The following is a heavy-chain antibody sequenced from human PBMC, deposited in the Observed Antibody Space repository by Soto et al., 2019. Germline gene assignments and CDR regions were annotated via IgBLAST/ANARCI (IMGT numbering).Heavy chain of an antibody. CDR1: GFTFSTYW. J-gene: IGHJ4*02. V-gene: IGHV3-7*04. CDR3: AGAPGWLIEN. Sequence: EVQLVESGGGLVQPGASLRLSCAASGFTFSTYWMFWVRQAPGKGLEWVATIKGDGSEKLYVDSVKGRFTISRDNAKDSLRLQMNSLRVEDTAVYFCAGAPGWLIENWGQGTLVTVSS. D-gene: IGHD3-16*01. CDR2: IKGDGSEK.